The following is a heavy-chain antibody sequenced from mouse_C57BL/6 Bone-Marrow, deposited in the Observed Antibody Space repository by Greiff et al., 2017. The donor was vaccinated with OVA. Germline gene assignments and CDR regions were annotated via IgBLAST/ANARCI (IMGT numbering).Heavy chain of an antibody. Sequence: DVKLVESGGGLVKPGGSLKLSCAASGFTFSSYAMSWVRQTPEKRLEWVATISDGGSYTYYPDNVKGRFTISRDNAKNNLYLQMSHLKSEDTAMYYCARERGMITTGYFDVWGTGTTVTVSS. V-gene: IGHV5-4*01. D-gene: IGHD2-4*01. CDR1: GFTFSSYA. CDR2: ISDGGSYT. CDR3: ARERGMITTGYFDV. J-gene: IGHJ1*03.